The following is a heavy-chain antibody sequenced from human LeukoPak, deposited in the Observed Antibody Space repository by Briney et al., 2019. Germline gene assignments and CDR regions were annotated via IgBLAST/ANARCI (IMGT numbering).Heavy chain of an antibody. CDR2: INLSCGSI. V-gene: IGHV1-46*01. CDR1: GYTFTSYY. CDR3: ANLNHVNY. Sequence: ASVKVSCKASGYTFTSYYMHWVRQAPGQGGKWMGIINLSCGSIRYAQKIQGRVTMTRDTSTSTVYMELSSLRSEDTAVYYCANLNHVNYWGQGPLVTVSS. J-gene: IGHJ4*02.